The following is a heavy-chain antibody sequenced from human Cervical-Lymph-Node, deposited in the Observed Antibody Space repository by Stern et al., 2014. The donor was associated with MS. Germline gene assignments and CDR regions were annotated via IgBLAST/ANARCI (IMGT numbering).Heavy chain of an antibody. D-gene: IGHD4-17*01. V-gene: IGHV1-2*02. CDR1: GYTFTDYY. J-gene: IGHJ6*02. Sequence: QMQLVQSGAEVKKPGASVKVSCQASGYTFTDYYLHWVRQAPGQGLEWMGWINPFHGDTNSAQKVQGRVTMTRDTTISTAYMELSRLTSDDTAVYYCARTKTVTTYYGMDVWGQGTTVTVSS. CDR2: INPFHGDT. CDR3: ARTKTVTTYYGMDV.